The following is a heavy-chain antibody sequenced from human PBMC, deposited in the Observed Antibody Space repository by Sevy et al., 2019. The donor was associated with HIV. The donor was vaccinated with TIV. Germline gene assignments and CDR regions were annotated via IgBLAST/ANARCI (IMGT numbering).Heavy chain of an antibody. CDR2: ISPYDGDT. V-gene: IGHV1-18*01. CDR1: GYNFNFYT. D-gene: IGHD1-26*01. Sequence: ASVKDSCQSSGYNFNFYTIHWVRQARGQGLEWVGRISPYDGDTDYAHNVHGRVSLTMDTSTSTAYLGLTSLRSDDTAVYFCTRDTWELLTGIAYYYSGMDVWCQGTTVTVSS. CDR3: TRDTWELLTGIAYYYSGMDV. J-gene: IGHJ6*02.